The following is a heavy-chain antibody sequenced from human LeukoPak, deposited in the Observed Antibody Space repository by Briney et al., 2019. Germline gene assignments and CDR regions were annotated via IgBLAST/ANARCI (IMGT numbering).Heavy chain of an antibody. J-gene: IGHJ4*02. V-gene: IGHV1-69*13. CDR2: IIPIFGTA. D-gene: IGHD3-22*01. CDR3: ARESENMIGPHFDY. CDR1: GGTFSSYA. Sequence: SVKVSCKTSGGTFSSYAISWVRQAPGQGLEWMGGIIPIFGTANYAQKFQGRVTITADESTSTAYMELSSLRSEDTAVYYCARESENMIGPHFDYWGQGTLVTVSS.